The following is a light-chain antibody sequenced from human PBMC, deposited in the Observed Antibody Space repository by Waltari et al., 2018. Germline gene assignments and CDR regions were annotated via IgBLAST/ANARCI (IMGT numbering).Light chain of an antibody. V-gene: IGLV1-44*01. CDR2: SNT. CDR1: NSNIGSNV. CDR3: ATWDDRLTGVV. J-gene: IGLJ2*01. Sequence: QSALTQPPSASGTPGPTVTIFCSGGNSNIGSNVVNWYQQVPGTAPKLLIYSNTYRPSGVPDRFSGSKSGTSASLAISGLQSDDEGDYYCATWDDRLTGVVFGGGTKVTVL.